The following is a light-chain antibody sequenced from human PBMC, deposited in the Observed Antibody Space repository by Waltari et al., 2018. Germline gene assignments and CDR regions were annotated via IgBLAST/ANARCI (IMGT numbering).Light chain of an antibody. Sequence: ETVMTQSPATLSVSPGERATLPCRASQSVSSNLAWFQQKPGQAPRLLIYGASTRATGIPARFSGSGSGTDFTLTISSLQSEDFAVYYCQQYNNWPGTFGQGTKVEIK. V-gene: IGKV3-15*01. CDR3: QQYNNWPGT. CDR1: QSVSSN. CDR2: GAS. J-gene: IGKJ1*01.